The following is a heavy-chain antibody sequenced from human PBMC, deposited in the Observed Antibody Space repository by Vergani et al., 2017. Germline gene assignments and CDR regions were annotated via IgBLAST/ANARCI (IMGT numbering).Heavy chain of an antibody. J-gene: IGHJ6*03. V-gene: IGHV3-73*02. Sequence: EVQLVESGGGLVQPGGSLKLSCAASGFTFSGSAMHWVRQASGKGLEWVGRIRSKANSYATAYAASVKGRFTISRDDSKNTAYLQMNSLKTEDTAVYYCTRHLEAARRAYYYYYMDVWGKGTTVTVSS. D-gene: IGHD6-6*01. CDR3: TRHLEAARRAYYYYYMDV. CDR2: IRSKANSYAT. CDR1: GFTFSGSA.